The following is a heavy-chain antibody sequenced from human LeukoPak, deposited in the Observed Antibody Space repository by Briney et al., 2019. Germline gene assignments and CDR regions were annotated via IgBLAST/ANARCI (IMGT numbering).Heavy chain of an antibody. CDR3: ARESTGVATYFDY. D-gene: IGHD2-21*02. CDR1: GYTFTGYY. Sequence: ASVKVSCKASGYTFTGYYMHWVRQAPGQGLEWMGWINPNSGGTNYAQKFQGRVTMTRDTSISTAYMELSRLRSDDTAVYYCARESTGVATYFDYWGQGTLVTVSS. J-gene: IGHJ4*02. CDR2: INPNSGGT. V-gene: IGHV1-2*02.